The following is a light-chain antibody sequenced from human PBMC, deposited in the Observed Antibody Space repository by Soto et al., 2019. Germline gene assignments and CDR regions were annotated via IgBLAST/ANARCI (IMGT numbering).Light chain of an antibody. CDR2: GAS. CDR1: HFVSSRS. CDR3: KRYEASPLD. V-gene: IGKV3-20*01. Sequence: LKQSPGPLCCSGKESGTRRSTSSHFVSSRSLAWYQQKPGQAPRLLNYGASTRATGIPDRFSGSGSGTHLTLTISGLDTPAFALYLSKRYEASPLDFVQGTLLEIK. J-gene: IGKJ5*01.